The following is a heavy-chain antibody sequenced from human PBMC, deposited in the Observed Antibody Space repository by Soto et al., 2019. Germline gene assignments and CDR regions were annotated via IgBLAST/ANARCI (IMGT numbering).Heavy chain of an antibody. D-gene: IGHD1-7*01. V-gene: IGHV5-51*01. J-gene: IGHJ5*02. CDR1: GYKFGSAW. Sequence: PGESLKISCKGVGYKFGSAWIGWVRQMPGKGLEWMGLIKPGTSDIRYSTPFRGQVTILADEAVTTAYLQWRGLKASDSAMYYCARQQNFMCDTWGQGTLVTVSS. CDR2: IKPGTSDI. CDR3: ARQQNFMCDT.